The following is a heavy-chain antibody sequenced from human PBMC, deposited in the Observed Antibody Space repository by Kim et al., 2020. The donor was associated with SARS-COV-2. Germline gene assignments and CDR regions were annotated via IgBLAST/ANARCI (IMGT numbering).Heavy chain of an antibody. CDR1: GFTFKTYV. Sequence: GGSLRLSCAASGFTFKTYVMNWVRQAPGKRLEWVSSISGSGANTFYADSVKGRFTISRDNSKNTLFLQMNSLRAEDTAVYYCAKGDSFGPLGEFWGQGTLVTVSS. D-gene: IGHD2-15*01. CDR2: ISGSGANT. V-gene: IGHV3-23*01. CDR3: AKGDSFGPLGEF. J-gene: IGHJ4*02.